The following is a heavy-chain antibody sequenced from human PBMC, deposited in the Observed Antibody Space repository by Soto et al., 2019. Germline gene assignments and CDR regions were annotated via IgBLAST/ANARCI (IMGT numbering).Heavy chain of an antibody. CDR3: VKDRPIVVVPAAKYSPRLVDCP. V-gene: IGHV3-53*05. CDR2: IYSGGST. Sequence: GAVRLTCTDSAVTVISNYMSWVRQPPGKGLEWVSVIYSGGSTYYADSVKGRFTISRDKSKNTLYLQMNSLRAEDTAVYYCVKDRPIVVVPAAKYSPRLVDCPWGQGTLVTVSS. D-gene: IGHD2-2*01. J-gene: IGHJ5*02. CDR1: AVTVISNY.